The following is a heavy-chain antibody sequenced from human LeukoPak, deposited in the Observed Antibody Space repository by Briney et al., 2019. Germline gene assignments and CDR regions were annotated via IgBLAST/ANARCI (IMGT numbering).Heavy chain of an antibody. Sequence: SETLSLTCTVSGGSISSYYWSWIRQPPGKGLEWIGYIYYSGSTNYNPSLKSRVTISVDTSKNQFSLKLSSVTAADTAVYYCARGSGTTVTSYYYGMDVWGQGTTVTVSS. J-gene: IGHJ6*02. CDR1: GGSISSYY. V-gene: IGHV4-59*01. CDR3: ARGSGTTVTSYYYGMDV. CDR2: IYYSGST. D-gene: IGHD4-17*01.